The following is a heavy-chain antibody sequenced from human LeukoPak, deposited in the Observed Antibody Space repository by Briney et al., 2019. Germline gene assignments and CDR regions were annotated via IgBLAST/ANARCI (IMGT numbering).Heavy chain of an antibody. CDR2: ISYDGSNK. Sequence: PGGSLRLSCAASGFTFSSYAMHWVRQAPGKGLEWVAVISYDGSNKYYADSVKGRFTISRDNSKNTLYLQMNSLRAEDTAVYYCARDRLSYYDSSRGLSVDPWGQGTLVTVSS. J-gene: IGHJ5*02. CDR1: GFTFSSYA. V-gene: IGHV3-30*01. D-gene: IGHD3-22*01. CDR3: ARDRLSYYDSSRGLSVDP.